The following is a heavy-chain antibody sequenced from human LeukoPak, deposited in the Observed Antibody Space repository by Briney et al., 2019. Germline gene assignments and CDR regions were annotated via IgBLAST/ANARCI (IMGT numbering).Heavy chain of an antibody. J-gene: IGHJ3*02. CDR2: INSDGSST. V-gene: IGHV3-74*01. D-gene: IGHD1-26*01. CDR1: GFTFSSYW. CDR3: ARDAGGGSYYVVHAFDI. Sequence: GGSLRLSCAASGFTFSSYWMHWVRQAPGKGLVWVSRINSDGSSTSYADSVKGRFTISRDNAKNTLYLQMNSLRAEDTAVYYCARDAGGGSYYVVHAFDIWGQGTMVTVSS.